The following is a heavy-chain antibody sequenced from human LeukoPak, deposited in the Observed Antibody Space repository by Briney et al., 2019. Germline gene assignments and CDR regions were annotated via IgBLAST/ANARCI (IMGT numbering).Heavy chain of an antibody. CDR3: AREVGGTYYDFWSGYYTGKNAFDI. V-gene: IGHV1-69*13. CDR2: IIPIFGTA. CDR1: GGTFSSYA. D-gene: IGHD3-3*01. Sequence: SVKVSCKASGGTFSSYAISWVRQAPGQGLEWMGGIIPIFGTANYAQKFQGRVTITADESTSTAYMELSSLRSEDTAVYYCAREVGGTYYDFWSGYYTGKNAFDIWGQGTMVTVSS. J-gene: IGHJ3*02.